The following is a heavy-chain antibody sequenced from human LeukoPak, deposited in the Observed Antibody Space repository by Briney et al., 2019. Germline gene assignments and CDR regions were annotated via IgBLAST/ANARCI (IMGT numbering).Heavy chain of an antibody. J-gene: IGHJ5*02. CDR3: ARVEAVAGNWGGLDP. D-gene: IGHD6-19*01. Sequence: GGSLRLSCAASGFTFSSYSMNWVRQAPGKGLEWVSSISSTSSYIYYADSVKGRFTISRDNAKGSLFLQLNSLRAEDAAMYYCARVEAVAGNWGGLDPWGQGTLVTVSS. V-gene: IGHV3-21*01. CDR2: ISSTSSYI. CDR1: GFTFSSYS.